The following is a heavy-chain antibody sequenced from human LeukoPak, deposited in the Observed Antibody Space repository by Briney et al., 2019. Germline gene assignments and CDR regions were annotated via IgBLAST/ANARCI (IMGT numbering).Heavy chain of an antibody. CDR3: AKDPTSVGGRHDWLLDS. CDR2: IGFGDDSA. CDR1: GFTFNNYA. Sequence: GGSLRLSCAASGFTFNNYAMSWVRQAPGKGLEWVSTIGFGDDSAYYADSVKGRFTISRDNSKNTLYLQMNYLRAEDTAVYYCAKDPTSVGGRHDWLLDSWGQGALVTVSS. J-gene: IGHJ5*02. V-gene: IGHV3-23*01. D-gene: IGHD3-9*01.